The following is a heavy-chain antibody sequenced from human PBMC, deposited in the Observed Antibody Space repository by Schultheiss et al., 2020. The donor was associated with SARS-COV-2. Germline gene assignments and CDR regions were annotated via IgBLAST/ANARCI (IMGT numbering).Heavy chain of an antibody. V-gene: IGHV3-64D*06. Sequence: GSLRLSCSASGFTFSSYAMHWVRQAPGKGLEYVSAISSNGGSTYYADSVKGRFTISRDNSKNTLYLQMSSLRAEDTAVYYCLSYCSGGSCLTAHDYWGQGTLVTVSS. CDR1: GFTFSSYA. CDR3: LSYCSGGSCLTAHDY. CDR2: ISSNGGST. D-gene: IGHD2-15*01. J-gene: IGHJ4*02.